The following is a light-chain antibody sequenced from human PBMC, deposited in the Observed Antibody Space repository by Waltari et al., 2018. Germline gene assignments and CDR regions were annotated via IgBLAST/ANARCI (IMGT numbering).Light chain of an antibody. Sequence: QSVLTQPPSASGSPGQSVTISCTGSSSDVGGYNSVSWYQRHPGKAPKLMIYDVNKRPSGVPDRFSGSKSGXTASLTVSGLQVEDEGDYYCGSYADTSTWVFGGGTSLTVL. CDR3: GSYADTSTWV. V-gene: IGLV2-8*01. CDR1: SSDVGGYNS. CDR2: DVN. J-gene: IGLJ3*02.